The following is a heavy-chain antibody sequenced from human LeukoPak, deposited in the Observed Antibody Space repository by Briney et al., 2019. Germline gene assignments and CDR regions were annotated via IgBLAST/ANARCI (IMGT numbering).Heavy chain of an antibody. CDR3: ARSEHDFWSGYYLDV. V-gene: IGHV3-74*01. CDR1: GFTFSSYW. CDR2: INSDGSST. D-gene: IGHD3-3*01. J-gene: IGHJ6*02. Sequence: GGSLRPSCAASGFTFSSYWMHWVRQAPGKGLVWVSRINSDGSSTSYADSVKGRFTISRDNAKNTLYLQMNSLRAEDTAVYYCARSEHDFWSGYYLDVWGQGTTATVSS.